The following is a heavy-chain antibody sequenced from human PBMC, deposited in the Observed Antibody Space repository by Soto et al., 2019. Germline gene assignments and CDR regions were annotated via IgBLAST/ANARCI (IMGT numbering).Heavy chain of an antibody. CDR3: AREGCSGGSCYPPGDWFHH. CDR2: ISSSGSTI. V-gene: IGHV3-48*03. D-gene: IGHD2-15*01. CDR1: GFTFSSYE. J-gene: IGHJ5*02. Sequence: PGGSLRLSCAASGFTFSSYEMNWVRQAPGKGLEWVSYISSSGSTIYYADSVKGRFTISRDNAKNSLYLQMNSLRAEDTAVYYCAREGCSGGSCYPPGDWFHHWGQGPLVTVS.